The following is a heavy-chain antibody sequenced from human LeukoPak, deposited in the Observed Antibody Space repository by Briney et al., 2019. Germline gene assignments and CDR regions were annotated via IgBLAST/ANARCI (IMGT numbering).Heavy chain of an antibody. Sequence: GGSLRLSCAASGFTFSSYGMHWVRQAPGKGLEWVAVIWYGGSNKYYADSVKGRFTISRDNSKNTLYLQMNSLRAEDTAVYYCARDRGYSSSWSNYYGMDVWGQGTTVTVSS. V-gene: IGHV3-33*01. CDR3: ARDRGYSSSWSNYYGMDV. CDR1: GFTFSSYG. CDR2: IWYGGSNK. D-gene: IGHD6-13*01. J-gene: IGHJ6*02.